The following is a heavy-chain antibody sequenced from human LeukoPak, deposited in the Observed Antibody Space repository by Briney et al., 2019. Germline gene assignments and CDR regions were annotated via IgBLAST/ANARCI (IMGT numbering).Heavy chain of an antibody. CDR1: GYTFTGYY. CDR2: INPNSGGT. Sequence: GASVKVSCKASGYTFTGYYMHWVRRAPGQGLEWMGWINPNSGGTNYAQKFQGRVTMTRDASISTAYMELSRLRSDDTAVYYCARDNYYGSADYWGQGTLVTVSS. D-gene: IGHD3-10*01. V-gene: IGHV1-2*02. J-gene: IGHJ4*02. CDR3: ARDNYYGSADY.